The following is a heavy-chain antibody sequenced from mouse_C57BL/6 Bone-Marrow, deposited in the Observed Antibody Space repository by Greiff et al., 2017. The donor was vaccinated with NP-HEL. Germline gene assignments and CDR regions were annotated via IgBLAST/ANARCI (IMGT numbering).Heavy chain of an antibody. V-gene: IGHV5-4*03. D-gene: IGHD2-1*01. CDR2: ISDGGSYT. J-gene: IGHJ4*01. CDR1: GFTFSSYA. Sequence: EVKLVESGGGLLKPGGSLKLSCAASGFTFSSYAMSWVRQTPEKRLEWVATISDGGSYTYYPDNVKGRFTISRDKAKNNLYLQMSHMKSEDTAMYYCAIYYGNGDYAMDYWGQGTSVTVSS. CDR3: AIYYGNGDYAMDY.